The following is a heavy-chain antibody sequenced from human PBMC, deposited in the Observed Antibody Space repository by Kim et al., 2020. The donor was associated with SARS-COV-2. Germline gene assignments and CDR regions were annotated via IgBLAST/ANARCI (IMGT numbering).Heavy chain of an antibody. J-gene: IGHJ4*02. CDR3: ARDGALDY. CDR2: SSTI. V-gene: IGHV3-48*04. D-gene: IGHD1-26*01. Sequence: SSTIYYADSVKGRFTISRDNAKNSLYLQMNSLRAEDTAVYYCARDGALDYWGQGTLVTVSS.